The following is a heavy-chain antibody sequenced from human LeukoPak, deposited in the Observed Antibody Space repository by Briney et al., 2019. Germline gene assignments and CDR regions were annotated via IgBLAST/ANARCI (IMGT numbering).Heavy chain of an antibody. CDR1: GYTFTTNA. V-gene: IGHV1-8*02. CDR2: MNPNSGNT. J-gene: IGHJ4*02. Sequence: ASVKVSCKASGYTFTTNAINWVRQAPGQGLEWMGWMNPNSGNTGYAQKFQGRVTMTRNTSISTAYMELSSLRSEDTAVYYCARGRGSSWSFWGQGTLVTVSS. CDR3: ARGRGSSWSF. D-gene: IGHD6-13*01.